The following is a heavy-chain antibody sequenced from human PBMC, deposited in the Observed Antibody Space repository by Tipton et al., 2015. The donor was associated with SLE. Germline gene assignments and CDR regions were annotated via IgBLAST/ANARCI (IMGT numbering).Heavy chain of an antibody. CDR1: GGSFSGYY. J-gene: IGHJ6*02. CDR3: ARAYSTSWPHYYGMDV. CDR2: INHSGST. Sequence: TLSLTCAVYGGSFSGYYWSWIRQPPGKGLEWIGEINHSGSTNYNPSLKSRVTISFDTSKNQFSLKLSSVTAADTAVYYCARAYSTSWPHYYGMDVWGHGTTVTVSS. V-gene: IGHV4-34*01. D-gene: IGHD6-13*01.